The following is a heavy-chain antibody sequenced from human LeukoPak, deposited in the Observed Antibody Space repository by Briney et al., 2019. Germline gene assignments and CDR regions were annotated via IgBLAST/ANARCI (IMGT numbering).Heavy chain of an antibody. CDR2: ISGSGGST. Sequence: GGSLRLSCAASGFTFSSYAMSWVRQAPGKGLEWVSAISGSGGSTYYADSVKGRFTISRDNAKNSLYLQMNSLRAEDTAVYYCARARQSTSGSPEGFDYWGQGTLVTVSS. V-gene: IGHV3-23*01. D-gene: IGHD2-2*01. CDR1: GFTFSSYA. CDR3: ARARQSTSGSPEGFDY. J-gene: IGHJ4*02.